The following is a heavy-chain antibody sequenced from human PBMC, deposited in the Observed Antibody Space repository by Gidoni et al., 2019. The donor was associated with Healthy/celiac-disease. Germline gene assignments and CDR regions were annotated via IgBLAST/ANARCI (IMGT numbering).Heavy chain of an antibody. CDR2: IIPIFGTA. J-gene: IGHJ4*02. CDR3: ARESYCSGGSCYHRYYFDY. CDR1: GGTFSSYP. D-gene: IGHD2-15*01. V-gene: IGHV1-69*01. Sequence: QVQLVQSGAEVKKPGSSVKFSCKASGGTFSSYPISWVRQAPGQGLEWMGGIIPIFGTANYAQKFQGRVTITADESTSTAYMELSSLRSEDTAVYYCARESYCSGGSCYHRYYFDYWGQGTLVTVSS.